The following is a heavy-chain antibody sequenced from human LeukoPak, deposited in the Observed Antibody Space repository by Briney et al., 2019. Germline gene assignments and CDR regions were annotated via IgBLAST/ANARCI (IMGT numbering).Heavy chain of an antibody. J-gene: IGHJ5*02. D-gene: IGHD6-13*01. CDR2: INWNGGST. Sequence: GRSLRLSCAASGFTFDDYGMSWVRQAPGKGLEWVSGINWNGGSTGYADSVKGRFTISRDNAKNSLYLQMNSLRAEDTALYHCARDLESSSRGGFDPWGQGTLVTVSS. CDR1: GFTFDDYG. CDR3: ARDLESSSRGGFDP. V-gene: IGHV3-20*01.